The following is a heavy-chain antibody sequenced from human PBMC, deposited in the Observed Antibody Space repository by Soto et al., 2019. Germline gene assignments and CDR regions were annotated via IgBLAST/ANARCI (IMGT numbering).Heavy chain of an antibody. V-gene: IGHV1-46*01. Sequence: ASVKVSCKASGYTFTSYGISWVRQAPGQGLEWMAIINPSDGDTGYTQKFQGRVAVTRDMSTSTVYLDLSSLQSEDTTVYYCVLNAFDFWGQGTMVTLSS. CDR2: INPSDGDT. CDR1: GYTFTSYG. CDR3: VLNAFDF. J-gene: IGHJ3*01.